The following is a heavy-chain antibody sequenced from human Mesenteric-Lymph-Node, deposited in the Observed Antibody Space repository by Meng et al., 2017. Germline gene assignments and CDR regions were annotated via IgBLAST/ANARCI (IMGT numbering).Heavy chain of an antibody. CDR3: ARHDGGYGDYFDH. J-gene: IGHJ4*02. D-gene: IGHD5-12*01. Sequence: PQLHESGPGLVKPSETLSLPCPVSGGSISSSRHYWGWIRQPPGKGLEWIGSIYYSGSTYYNPSLRSRVTMSLDTSKNQFSLKLSSVTATDTAVYYCARHDGGYGDYFDHWGQGTLVTVSS. CDR2: IYYSGST. V-gene: IGHV4-39*01. CDR1: GGSISSSRHY.